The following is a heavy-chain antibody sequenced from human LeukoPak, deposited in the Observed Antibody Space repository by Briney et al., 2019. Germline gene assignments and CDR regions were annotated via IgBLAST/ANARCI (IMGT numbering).Heavy chain of an antibody. CDR2: ISYDGSNK. J-gene: IGHJ4*02. CDR3: ARDQIAAAVAFDY. Sequence: GGSLRLSCAASGFTFSSYAMHWVRQAPGKGLEWVAVISYDGSNKYYADSVKGRFTISRDNSKNTLYLQMNSLRVEDTAVYYCARDQIAAAVAFDYWGQGTLVTVSS. D-gene: IGHD6-13*01. V-gene: IGHV3-30-3*01. CDR1: GFTFSSYA.